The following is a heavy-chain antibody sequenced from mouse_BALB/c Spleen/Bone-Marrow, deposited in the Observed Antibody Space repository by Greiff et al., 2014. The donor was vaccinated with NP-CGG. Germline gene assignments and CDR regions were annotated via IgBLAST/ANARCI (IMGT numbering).Heavy chain of an antibody. V-gene: IGHV1-69*02. D-gene: IGHD1-1*01. CDR2: IYPSDTYT. Sequence: QVQLQQSGAELVRPGASVKLSCKASGYTFTSYWINWVKQRPGQGLEWIGNIYPSDTYTNYNQEFKDKATLTVDKSSSTAYMQLSSTTSEDSAVYYCTTRNDYHRISSFDYWGQGTTLTVSS. CDR3: TTRNDYHRISSFDY. CDR1: GYTFTSYW. J-gene: IGHJ2*01.